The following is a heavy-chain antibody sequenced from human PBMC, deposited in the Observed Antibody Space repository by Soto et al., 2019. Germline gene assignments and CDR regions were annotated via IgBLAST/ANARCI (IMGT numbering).Heavy chain of an antibody. CDR1: GGSISSYY. CDR2: IYYGGST. J-gene: IGHJ5*02. CDR3: ARGNGDYRYNWFDP. V-gene: IGHV4-59*01. Sequence: SETLSLTCTVSGGSISSYYWSWIRQPPGKGLEWIGYIYYGGSTNYNPSLKSRVTISVDTSKNQFSLKLSSVTAAVTAVYYCARGNGDYRYNWFDPWGQGTLVTVSS. D-gene: IGHD4-17*01.